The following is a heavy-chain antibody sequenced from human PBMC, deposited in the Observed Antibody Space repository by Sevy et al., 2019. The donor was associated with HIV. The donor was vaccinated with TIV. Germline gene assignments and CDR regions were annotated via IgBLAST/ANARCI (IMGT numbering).Heavy chain of an antibody. CDR1: GFTLTSYE. D-gene: IGHD1-7*01. J-gene: IGHJ3*02. CDR3: ARGGTFRFSDAFDI. V-gene: IGHV3-48*03. Sequence: GGSLRLSCEASGFTLTSYEMNWVRQAPGKGLEWVSYISSIGNTIYYADSVKGRFTISRDKAKKSVYLQMNSLRADDTAVYFCARGGTFRFSDAFDIWGQGTMVTVSS. CDR2: ISSIGNTI.